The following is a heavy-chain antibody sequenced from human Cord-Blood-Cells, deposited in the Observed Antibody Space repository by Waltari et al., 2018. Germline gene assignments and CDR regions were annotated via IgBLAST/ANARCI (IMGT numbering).Heavy chain of an antibody. D-gene: IGHD5-18*01. Sequence: QVQLVQSGAEVKKPGSSVKVSCKASGGTFSSYAISWVRQAPGQGLEWMGGIIPIVGTANYAQKFQGRVTITADESTSTAYMELSSLRSEDTAVYYCARDSGYSYGYLGEIAFDIWGQGTMVTVSS. V-gene: IGHV1-69*01. CDR1: GGTFSSYA. J-gene: IGHJ3*02. CDR3: ARDSGYSYGYLGEIAFDI. CDR2: IIPIVGTA.